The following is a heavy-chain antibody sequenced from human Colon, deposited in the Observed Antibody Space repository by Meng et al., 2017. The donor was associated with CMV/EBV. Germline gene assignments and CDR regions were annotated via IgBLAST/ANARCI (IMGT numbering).Heavy chain of an antibody. Sequence: YCAAPGVTFSSYGMHWVRQAPGKGLEWVAVISYDGSNKYYADSVKGRFTISRDNSKNTLYLQMNSLRAEDTAVYYCARGPLYDAVDYWGQGTLVTVSS. CDR3: ARGPLYDAVDY. V-gene: IGHV3-30*03. J-gene: IGHJ4*02. D-gene: IGHD2-2*02. CDR2: ISYDGSNK. CDR1: GVTFSSYG.